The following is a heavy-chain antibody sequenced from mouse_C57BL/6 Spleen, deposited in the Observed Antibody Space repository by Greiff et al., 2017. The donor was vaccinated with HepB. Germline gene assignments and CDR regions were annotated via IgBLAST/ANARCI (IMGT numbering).Heavy chain of an antibody. Sequence: VQLKQPGAELVKPGASVKLSCKASGYTFTSYWMQWVKQRPGQGLEWIGEIDPSDSYTNYNQKFKGKATLTVDTSSSTAYMQLSSLTSEDSAVYYCAQSWAFNYWGQGTTLTVSS. J-gene: IGHJ2*01. CDR2: IDPSDSYT. CDR3: AQSWAFNY. D-gene: IGHD3-1*01. V-gene: IGHV1-50*01. CDR1: GYTFTSYW.